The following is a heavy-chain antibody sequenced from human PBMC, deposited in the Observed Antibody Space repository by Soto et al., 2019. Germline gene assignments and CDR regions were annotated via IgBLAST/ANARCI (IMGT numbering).Heavy chain of an antibody. D-gene: IGHD1-26*01. Sequence: QVQLQESGPGLVKPSETLSLTCTVSGGSISSYYWSWIRQPPGKGLEWIGYIYYSGRTNYNPSLKSRGTISIDSSKNQFSLKLSSVTAADTAVYYCARGFPELRSEYYFDYWGQGTLVTVSS. V-gene: IGHV4-59*01. J-gene: IGHJ4*02. CDR2: IYYSGRT. CDR1: GGSISSYY. CDR3: ARGFPELRSEYYFDY.